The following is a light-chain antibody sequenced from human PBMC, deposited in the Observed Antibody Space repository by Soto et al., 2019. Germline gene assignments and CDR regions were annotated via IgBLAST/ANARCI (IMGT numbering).Light chain of an antibody. CDR2: EVT. Sequence: QSALAQPASVSRSPGQSITISCSGTSGDVGSYNLVSWYQQHPGKAPKLMIYEVTKRPSGVSDRFSGSKSGNTASLTISGLQAEDEADYYCCSYAGSSYVFGTGTKVTVL. J-gene: IGLJ1*01. CDR3: CSYAGSSYV. CDR1: SGDVGSYNL. V-gene: IGLV2-23*02.